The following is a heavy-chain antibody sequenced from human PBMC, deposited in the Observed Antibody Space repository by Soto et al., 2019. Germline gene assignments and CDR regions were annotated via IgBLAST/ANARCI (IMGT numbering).Heavy chain of an antibody. CDR3: ARLQVVMELCGMDV. CDR2: IDPGDSHI. J-gene: IGHJ6*02. Sequence: GESLKISCKGSGYIFTSHWIGWVRQMPGKGLEWMGRIDPGDSHINYSPSFQGHVTISADKSINTAYLQWSSLKASDTAMYYCARLQVVMELCGMDVWGQGTTVTVSS. D-gene: IGHD3-22*01. V-gene: IGHV5-10-1*01. CDR1: GYIFTSHW.